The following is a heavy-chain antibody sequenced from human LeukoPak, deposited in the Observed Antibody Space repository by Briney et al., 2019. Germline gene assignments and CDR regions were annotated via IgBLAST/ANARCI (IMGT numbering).Heavy chain of an antibody. Sequence: PGGSLRLSCAASGFTFSSYGMHWVRQAPGKGLEWVAFIRYDGSNKYYADSVKGRFTISRDNSKNTLYLQMNSLRAEGTAVYYCAKGGTARGLLPFDYWGQGTLVTVSS. J-gene: IGHJ4*02. V-gene: IGHV3-30*02. CDR3: AKGGTARGLLPFDY. CDR1: GFTFSSYG. CDR2: IRYDGSNK. D-gene: IGHD3-10*01.